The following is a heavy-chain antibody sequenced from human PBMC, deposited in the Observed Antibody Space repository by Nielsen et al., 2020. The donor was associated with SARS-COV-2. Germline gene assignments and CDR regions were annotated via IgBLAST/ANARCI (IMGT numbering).Heavy chain of an antibody. Sequence: GESLKISCAASGFTFSSYAMSWVRQAPGKGLEWVSVISGSGGSTYYADSVKGRSTISRDNSKNTLYLQMNSLRAEDTAVYYCAKAAGYSSSWYLRWFDPWGQGTLVTVSS. V-gene: IGHV3-23*01. CDR3: AKAAGYSSSWYLRWFDP. J-gene: IGHJ5*02. CDR1: GFTFSSYA. CDR2: ISGSGGST. D-gene: IGHD6-13*01.